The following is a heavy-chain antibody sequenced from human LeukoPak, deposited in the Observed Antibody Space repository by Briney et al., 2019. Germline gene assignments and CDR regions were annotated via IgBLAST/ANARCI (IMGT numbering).Heavy chain of an antibody. J-gene: IGHJ3*02. V-gene: IGHV3-23*01. CDR2: IRGSGGST. Sequence: GGSLRLSCAAAGFTFSSYAMIWIRQAPGKGLECVSAIRGSGGSTYYADSVKDRFTISRDNSKNTLFLQMNSLRAEDTAVYYCGRDTNGDYIGAFDIWGQGTVVTVSS. CDR3: GRDTNGDYIGAFDI. D-gene: IGHD4-17*01. CDR1: GFTFSSYA.